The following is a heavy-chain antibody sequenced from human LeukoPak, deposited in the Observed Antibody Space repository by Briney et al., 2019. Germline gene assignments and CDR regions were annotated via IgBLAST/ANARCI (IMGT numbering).Heavy chain of an antibody. J-gene: IGHJ4*02. CDR1: GGSISSSSYY. Sequence: SETLSLTCTVSGGSISSSSYYWGWIRQPPGKGLEWIGSIYYSGSTYYNPSLKSRVTISVDTSKDQFSLKLSSVIAADTAVYYCASSRGYNYGPTDYWGQGTLVTVSS. CDR2: IYYSGST. D-gene: IGHD5-18*01. CDR3: ASSRGYNYGPTDY. V-gene: IGHV4-39*01.